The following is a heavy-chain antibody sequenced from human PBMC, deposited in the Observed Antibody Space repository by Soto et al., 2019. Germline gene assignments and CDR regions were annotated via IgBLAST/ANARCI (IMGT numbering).Heavy chain of an antibody. D-gene: IGHD6-13*01. V-gene: IGHV3-23*01. J-gene: IGHJ4*02. Sequence: XGSLRLSCAAAGFTFSSYAMSWVRQAPGKGLEWVSAISGSGGSTYYADSVKGRFTISRDNSKNTLYLQMNSLRAEDTAVYYCAKVPLSSSWYDYWGQGNLVTVTS. CDR2: ISGSGGST. CDR1: GFTFSSYA. CDR3: AKVPLSSSWYDY.